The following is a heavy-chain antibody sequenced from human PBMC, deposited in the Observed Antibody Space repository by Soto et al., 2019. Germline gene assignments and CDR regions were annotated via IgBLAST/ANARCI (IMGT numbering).Heavy chain of an antibody. CDR1: GDSVSSNSAA. D-gene: IGHD1-7*01. V-gene: IGHV6-1*01. CDR3: ARDLPPVVGTTWGYYYYGMDV. J-gene: IGHJ6*02. Sequence: SQTLSLTCAISGDSVSSNSAAWNWIRQSPSRGLEWLGRTYYRSKWYNDYAVSVKSRITINPDTSKNQFSLQLNSVTPEDTAVYYCARDLPPVVGTTWGYYYYGMDVWGQGTTVTVSS. CDR2: TYYRSKWYN.